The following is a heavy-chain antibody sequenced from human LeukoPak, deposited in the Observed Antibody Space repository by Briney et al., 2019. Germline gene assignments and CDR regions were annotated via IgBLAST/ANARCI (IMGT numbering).Heavy chain of an antibody. CDR1: GFTFSSHW. Sequence: GGSLRLSCVASGFTFSSHWMHWVRQVPGKGLVWVSRIDYEGGTTDYADSVEGRFTISRDNARNFVYLQLNSLRAEDTAIYYCARDEKDGPLWYWGQGILVFVSS. CDR2: IDYEGGTT. J-gene: IGHJ4*01. CDR3: ARDEKDGPLWY. V-gene: IGHV3-74*01. D-gene: IGHD2-15*01.